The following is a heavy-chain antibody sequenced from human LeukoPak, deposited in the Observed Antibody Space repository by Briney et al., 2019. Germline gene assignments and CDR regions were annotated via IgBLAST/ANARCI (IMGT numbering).Heavy chain of an antibody. CDR2: ISSSSSYI. CDR1: GFTFSSYS. CDR3: ARVPQYYLTRYGMDV. Sequence: PGGSLRLSCAASGFTFSSYSMNWVRQAPGKGLEWVSSISSSSSYIYYADSVKGRFTISRDNAKNSLYLRMNSLRAEDTAVYYCARVPQYYLTRYGMDVWGQGTTVTVSS. V-gene: IGHV3-21*01. J-gene: IGHJ6*02. D-gene: IGHD3-10*01.